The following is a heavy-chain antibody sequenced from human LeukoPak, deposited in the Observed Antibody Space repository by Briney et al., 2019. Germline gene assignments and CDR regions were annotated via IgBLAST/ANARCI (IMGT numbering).Heavy chain of an antibody. CDR2: ISGSGGST. Sequence: GSLRLSCAASGFTFSSYAMSWVRQAPGKGLEWVSGISGSGGSTYYADSVKGRFTISRDNSKNTLYLQMNSLRAEDTAVYYCAKDRSGVAVAGSLFDYWGQGTLVTVSS. CDR3: AKDRSGVAVAGSLFDY. CDR1: GFTFSSYA. D-gene: IGHD6-19*01. V-gene: IGHV3-23*01. J-gene: IGHJ4*02.